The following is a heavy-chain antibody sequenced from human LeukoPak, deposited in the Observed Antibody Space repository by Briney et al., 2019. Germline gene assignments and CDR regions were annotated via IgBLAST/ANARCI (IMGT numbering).Heavy chain of an antibody. Sequence: SETLSLTCTVSGGSISSYYWSWIRQPPGKGLEWIGYIYYSGSTNYNPSLKSRVTISVDTSKNQFSLKLSSVTAADTAVYYCARSYSPVTPDGFDYWGQGTLVTVSS. D-gene: IGHD4-23*01. CDR2: IYYSGST. J-gene: IGHJ4*02. CDR3: ARSYSPVTPDGFDY. V-gene: IGHV4-59*01. CDR1: GGSISSYY.